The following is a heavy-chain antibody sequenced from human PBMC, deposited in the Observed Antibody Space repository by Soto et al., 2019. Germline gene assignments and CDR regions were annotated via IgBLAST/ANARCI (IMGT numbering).Heavy chain of an antibody. CDR3: ARLAEG. CDR1: GFTFSDHY. CDR2: TRNKANSYTT. Sequence: EVQLVESGGGLVQPGGSLRLSCAASGFTFSDHYMDWVRQAPGKGLEWVGRTRNKANSYTTEYAASVKGRFTISRDDSKNSLYLLMNSLKTEDTAVYYCARLAEGWGQGTLVTVSS. V-gene: IGHV3-72*01. J-gene: IGHJ4*02. D-gene: IGHD3-3*02.